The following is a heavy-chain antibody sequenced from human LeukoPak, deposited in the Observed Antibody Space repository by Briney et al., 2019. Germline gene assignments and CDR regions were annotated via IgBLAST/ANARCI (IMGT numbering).Heavy chain of an antibody. J-gene: IGHJ3*02. V-gene: IGHV3-7*01. CDR2: IKQDGSDK. Sequence: GGSLRLSCAASGLSFSSYWMSWVRQVPGKGLEWVANIKQDGSDKYYVDSVKGRFTISRDNAKNSLYLQMNSLRAEDTAMYYCASLKTTVAHARDAYGIWGQGTMVTVSS. CDR1: GLSFSSYW. CDR3: ASLKTTVAHARDAYGI. D-gene: IGHD4-11*01.